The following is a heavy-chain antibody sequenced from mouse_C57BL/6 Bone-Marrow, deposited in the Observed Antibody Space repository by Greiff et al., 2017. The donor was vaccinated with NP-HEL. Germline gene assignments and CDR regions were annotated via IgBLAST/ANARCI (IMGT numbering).Heavy chain of an antibody. J-gene: IGHJ2*01. V-gene: IGHV1-15*01. CDR3: TRDYYGNLHFDY. CDR1: GYTFTDYE. D-gene: IGHD2-1*01. Sequence: QVQLKESGAELVRPGASVTLSCKASGYTFTDYEMHWVKQTPVHGLEWIGAIDPETGGTAYNQKFKGKAILTADKSSSTAYMELRSLTSEDSAVYYCTRDYYGNLHFDYWGQGTTLTVSS. CDR2: IDPETGGT.